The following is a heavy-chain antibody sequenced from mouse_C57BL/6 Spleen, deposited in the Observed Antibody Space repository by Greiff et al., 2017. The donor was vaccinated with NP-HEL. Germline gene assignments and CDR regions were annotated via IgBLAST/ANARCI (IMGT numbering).Heavy chain of an antibody. V-gene: IGHV1-5*01. CDR3: TREGITTVVAPYYAMDD. CDR2: IYPGNSDT. J-gene: IGHJ4*01. D-gene: IGHD1-1*01. CDR1: GYTFTSYW. Sequence: EVKLQQSGTVLARPGASVKMSCTTSGYTFTSYWMHWVNQRPGQGLEWIGAIYPGNSDTSYNPKFTGTATLPAVTSASTAYMDLSSLTNDDSAVYYCTREGITTVVAPYYAMDDWGQGTSVTVAS.